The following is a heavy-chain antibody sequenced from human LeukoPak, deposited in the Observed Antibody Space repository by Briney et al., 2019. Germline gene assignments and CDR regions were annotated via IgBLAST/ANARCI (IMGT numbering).Heavy chain of an antibody. CDR3: ARGRGYPAY. Sequence: PSETLSLTCAVYGGSFSGYYWSWIRQPPGKGLEWIGEINHSGSTNYNPSLKSRVTISLDTSKNQFSLNLSSVTAADTAVYYCARGRGYPAYWGPGTLVPVSS. D-gene: IGHD2-15*01. J-gene: IGHJ4*02. CDR1: GGSFSGYY. CDR2: INHSGST. V-gene: IGHV4-34*01.